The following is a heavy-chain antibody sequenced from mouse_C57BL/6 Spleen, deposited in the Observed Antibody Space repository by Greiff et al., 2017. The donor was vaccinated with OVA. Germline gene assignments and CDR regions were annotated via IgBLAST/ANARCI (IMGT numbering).Heavy chain of an antibody. D-gene: IGHD2-4*01. V-gene: IGHV5-17*01. CDR3: ARTPYYDYDRDYYFDY. Sequence: EVQLVESGGGLVKPGGSLKLSCAASGFTFSDYGMHWVRQAPEKGLEWVAYISSGSSTIYYADTVKGRFTISRDNAKNTLFLQMTSLRSEDTAMYYCARTPYYDYDRDYYFDYWGQGTTLTVSS. J-gene: IGHJ2*01. CDR1: GFTFSDYG. CDR2: ISSGSSTI.